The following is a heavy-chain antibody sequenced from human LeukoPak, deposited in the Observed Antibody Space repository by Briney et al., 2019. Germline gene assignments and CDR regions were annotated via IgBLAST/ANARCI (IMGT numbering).Heavy chain of an antibody. Sequence: PSGTLSLTCAVSGGSISSSNWWSWVRQPPGKGLEWIGEIYHSGSTNYNPSLKSRVTISVDKSKNQFSLKLSSVTAADTAVYYCARDGARGFGVVIQDAFDIWGQGTMVTVSS. J-gene: IGHJ3*02. CDR3: ARDGARGFGVVIQDAFDI. CDR1: GGSISSSNW. V-gene: IGHV4-4*02. CDR2: IYHSGST. D-gene: IGHD3-3*01.